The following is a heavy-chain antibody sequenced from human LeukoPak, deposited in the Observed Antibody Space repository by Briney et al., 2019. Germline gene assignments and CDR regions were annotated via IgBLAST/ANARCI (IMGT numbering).Heavy chain of an antibody. CDR2: INHSGST. CDR3: ARGRVAAAAARWFDP. CDR1: GGSFSGYY. Sequence: SETLSLTCAVYGGSFSGYYWSWIRQPPGKGLEWIGEINHSGSTNYNPSLKSRVTISVDTSKNQFSLKLSSVTAADTAVYYCARGRVAAAAARWFDPWGQGTLVTVSS. V-gene: IGHV4-34*01. J-gene: IGHJ5*02. D-gene: IGHD6-13*01.